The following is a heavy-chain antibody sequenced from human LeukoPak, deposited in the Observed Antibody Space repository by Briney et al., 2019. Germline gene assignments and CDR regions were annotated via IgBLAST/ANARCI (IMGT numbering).Heavy chain of an antibody. CDR3: ARAQYIYYMDV. Sequence: PGRSLRLSCAASGFTFSSYGMHWVRQAPGKGLEWVAVIWYDGSNKYYADSVKGRFTISRDNSRNTLYLQVNSLRAEDTAVYYCARAQYIYYMDVWGKGTTVTVSS. J-gene: IGHJ6*03. CDR1: GFTFSSYG. CDR2: IWYDGSNK. V-gene: IGHV3-33*01. D-gene: IGHD5-18*01.